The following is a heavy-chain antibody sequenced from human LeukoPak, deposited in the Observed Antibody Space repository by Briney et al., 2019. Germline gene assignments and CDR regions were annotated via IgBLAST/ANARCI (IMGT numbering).Heavy chain of an antibody. V-gene: IGHV3-30*04. Sequence: GGSLRLSCAASGFTFSSHAMHWVRQAPGKGLEWVAVISYDGSNKNYADSVKGRFTISRDNSKNRLYLQMNSLRVEDTAVYYCARRGTYFGGFDYWGQGTLVTVPS. CDR2: ISYDGSNK. D-gene: IGHD1-26*01. CDR1: GFTFSSHA. J-gene: IGHJ4*02. CDR3: ARRGTYFGGFDY.